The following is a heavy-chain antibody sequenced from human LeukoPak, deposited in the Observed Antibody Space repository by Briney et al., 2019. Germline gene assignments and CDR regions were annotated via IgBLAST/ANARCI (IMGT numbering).Heavy chain of an antibody. CDR2: VSGGGAYT. J-gene: IGHJ4*02. Sequence: GGSLRLSCVGSGFSFSSFAMSWVRQAPGKGLEWVSTVSGGGAYTYYADSVKGRFTVSRDDSKSMHFLQMNSLRPEDTALYFCAKRITVSAGYYLDSWGQGTLVAVSS. D-gene: IGHD2-8*01. CDR3: AKRITVSAGYYLDS. CDR1: GFSFSSFA. V-gene: IGHV3-23*01.